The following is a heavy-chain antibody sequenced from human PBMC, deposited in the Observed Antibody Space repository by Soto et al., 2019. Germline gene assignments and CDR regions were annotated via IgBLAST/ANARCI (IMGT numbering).Heavy chain of an antibody. D-gene: IGHD3-16*02. CDR1: GGSISSYY. J-gene: IGHJ6*02. CDR2: IHYSGIT. Sequence: PSETLSLTGTVSGGSISSYYCSWIRQPPWKGLEWIGYIHYSGITNYNPSLKSRVTISVDTSKNQFSLKLSPVTAADTAVYYCPRDRFVITFGGVIVNYYGMDVCAQGTTVTVFS. CDR3: PRDRFVITFGGVIVNYYGMDV. V-gene: IGHV4-59*01.